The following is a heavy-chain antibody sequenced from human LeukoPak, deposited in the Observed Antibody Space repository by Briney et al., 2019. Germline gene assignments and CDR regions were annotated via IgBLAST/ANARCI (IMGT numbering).Heavy chain of an antibody. CDR2: INPNSGGT. D-gene: IGHD2-15*01. Sequence: GASVKVSCKASGYTFTSYDINWVRQATGQGLEWMGWINPNSGGTNYAQKFQGWVTMTRDTSISTAYMELSRLRSDDTAVYYCARGWDIGAFDIWGQGTMVTVSS. J-gene: IGHJ3*02. CDR3: ARGWDIGAFDI. V-gene: IGHV1-2*04. CDR1: GYTFTSYD.